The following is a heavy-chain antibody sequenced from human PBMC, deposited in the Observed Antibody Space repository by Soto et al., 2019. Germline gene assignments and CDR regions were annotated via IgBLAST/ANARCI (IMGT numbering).Heavy chain of an antibody. V-gene: IGHV1-18*04. D-gene: IGHD5-18*01. CDR3: ERDRNSLNYGRDV. Sequence: ASVKVSCKASGYTFTSYGISWVRQAPGQGLEWMGWISAYNGNTNYAQKLQGRVTTTTDTSTSTAYMELKSLRSDDTAVYYGERDRNSLNYGRDVWGQGTTGTSP. J-gene: IGHJ6*02. CDR2: ISAYNGNT. CDR1: GYTFTSYG.